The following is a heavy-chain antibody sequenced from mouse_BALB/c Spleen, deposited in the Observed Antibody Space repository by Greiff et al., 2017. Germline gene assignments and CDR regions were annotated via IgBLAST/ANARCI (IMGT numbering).Heavy chain of an antibody. V-gene: IGHV5-17*02. CDR3: AVWSGDY. CDR1: GFTFSSFG. J-gene: IGHJ2*01. Sequence: EVHLVESGGGLVQPGGSRKLSCAASGFTFSSFGMHWVRQAPEKGLEWVAYISSGSSTIYYADTVKGRFTISRDNPKNTLFLQMTSLRSEDTAMYYCAVWSGDYWGQGTTLTVSS. D-gene: IGHD2-10*02. CDR2: ISSGSSTI.